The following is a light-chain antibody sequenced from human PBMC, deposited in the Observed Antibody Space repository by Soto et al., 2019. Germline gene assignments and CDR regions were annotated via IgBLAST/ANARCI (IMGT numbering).Light chain of an antibody. J-gene: IGLJ2*01. CDR2: LSSDGSH. CDR3: QTWGTGIVV. Sequence: QPVLTQSPSASASLGASVKVTCTLSSGHSSYAIAWHQQQPEKGPRYLMKLSSDGSHSKGDGIPDRFSGSSSGAERYLTISNLQSEDEADYYCQTWGTGIVVFGGGTKVTVL. CDR1: SGHSSYA. V-gene: IGLV4-69*01.